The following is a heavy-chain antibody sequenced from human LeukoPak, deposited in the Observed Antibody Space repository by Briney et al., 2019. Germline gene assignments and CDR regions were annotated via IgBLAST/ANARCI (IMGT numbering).Heavy chain of an antibody. V-gene: IGHV1-8*03. J-gene: IGHJ4*02. CDR2: MNPNSGNT. Sequence: ASVKVSCKAPGYTFTSYDINWVRQATGQGLEWMGWMNPNSGNTGYAQKFQGRVTITRNTSISTAYMELSSLRSEDTAVYYCAKDESSRIAADNYWGQGTLVTVSS. CDR1: GYTFTSYD. CDR3: AKDESSRIAADNY. D-gene: IGHD6-25*01.